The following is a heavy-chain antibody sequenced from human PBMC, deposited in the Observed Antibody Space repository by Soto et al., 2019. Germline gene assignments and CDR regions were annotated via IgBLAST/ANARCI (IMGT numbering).Heavy chain of an antibody. Sequence: QVQLVQSGAEVKKPGASVKVSCKASGYTFTSYAMHWVRQAPGQRLEWMGWINAGNGNTKYSQKFQGRVTITRDTSASTAYMELSSLRSEDTAVYYCAREAARSGSRWSPFDPWGQGTLVTVSS. CDR3: AREAARSGSRWSPFDP. V-gene: IGHV1-3*01. CDR1: GYTFTSYA. CDR2: INAGNGNT. D-gene: IGHD6-6*01. J-gene: IGHJ5*02.